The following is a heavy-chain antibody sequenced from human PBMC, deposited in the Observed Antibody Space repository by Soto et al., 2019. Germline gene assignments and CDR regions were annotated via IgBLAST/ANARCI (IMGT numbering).Heavy chain of an antibody. D-gene: IGHD2-2*01. Sequence: VASVKVSCKASGGTFSSYAISWVRQAPGQGLEWMGGIIPIFGTANYAQKFQGRVTITADKSTSTAYMELSSLRSEDTAVYYCARGVVPAAITGMDVWGQGTTVTVSS. CDR2: IIPIFGTA. V-gene: IGHV1-69*06. CDR1: GGTFSSYA. CDR3: ARGVVPAAITGMDV. J-gene: IGHJ6*02.